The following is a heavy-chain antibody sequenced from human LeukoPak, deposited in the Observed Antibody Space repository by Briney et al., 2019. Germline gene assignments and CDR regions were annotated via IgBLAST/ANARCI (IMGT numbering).Heavy chain of an antibody. Sequence: SGGSLRLSCAASGFTFSDYYMSWIRQAPGKGLEWVSYISSRGSTIYYADSVKGRFTISRDNSKNTLYLQMNSLRAEDTAVYYCAKDVRRFRDIWGQGTMVTVSS. D-gene: IGHD3-10*02. CDR3: AKDVRRFRDI. V-gene: IGHV3-11*01. CDR2: ISSRGSTI. J-gene: IGHJ3*02. CDR1: GFTFSDYY.